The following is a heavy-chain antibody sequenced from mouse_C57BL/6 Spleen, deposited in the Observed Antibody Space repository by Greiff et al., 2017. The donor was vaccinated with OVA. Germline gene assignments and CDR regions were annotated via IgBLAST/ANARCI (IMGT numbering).Heavy chain of an antibody. Sequence: QVQLQQSGPELVKPGASVKISCKASGYAFSSSWMNWVKQRPGQGLEWIGRIYPGDGDTNYNGKFKGKATLTADKSSSTAYMQLSSLTSEDSAVYFCAREDPWFDYWGQGTTLTVSS. CDR2: IYPGDGDT. CDR3: AREDPWFDY. V-gene: IGHV1-82*01. CDR1: GYAFSSSW. J-gene: IGHJ2*01.